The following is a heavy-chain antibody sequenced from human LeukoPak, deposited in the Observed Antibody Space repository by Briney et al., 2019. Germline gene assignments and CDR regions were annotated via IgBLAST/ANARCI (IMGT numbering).Heavy chain of an antibody. D-gene: IGHD6-13*01. J-gene: IGHJ4*02. CDR3: ARGGGYSSSWPVGDFDY. CDR1: GGTFSSYA. CDR2: IIPIFGTA. Sequence: SVRVYCKASGGTFSSYAISWVRQAPGQGLEWMGGIIPIFGTANYAQKFQGRVTITADESTSTAYMELSSLRSEDTAVYYCARGGGYSSSWPVGDFDYWGQGTLVTVSS. V-gene: IGHV1-69*13.